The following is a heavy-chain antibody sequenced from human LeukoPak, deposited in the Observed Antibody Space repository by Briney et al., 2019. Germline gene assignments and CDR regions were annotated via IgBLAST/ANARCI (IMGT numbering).Heavy chain of an antibody. CDR3: ARDWTNFLEGLNDY. Sequence: QPGGSLRLSCAASGFNFSSYWMSWVRQAPGKGPEWVANIKPDGNEKNYVDSVKGRFTISRDNAKNSLYLQMNSLRADDTAVYYCARDWTNFLEGLNDYWGQGTQVTVSS. CDR2: IKPDGNEK. J-gene: IGHJ4*02. D-gene: IGHD3/OR15-3a*01. CDR1: GFNFSSYW. V-gene: IGHV3-7*01.